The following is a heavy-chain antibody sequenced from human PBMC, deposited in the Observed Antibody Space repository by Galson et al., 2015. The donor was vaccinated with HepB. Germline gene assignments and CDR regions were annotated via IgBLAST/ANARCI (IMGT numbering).Heavy chain of an antibody. CDR2: IFSNDEK. V-gene: IGHV2-26*01. D-gene: IGHD5-24*01. CDR3: ARLMATPSHGGDADGWFDP. J-gene: IGHJ5*02. CDR1: GFSLSNARMG. Sequence: PALVKPTQTLTLTCTVSGFSLSNARMGVSWIRQPPGKALEWLAHIFSNDEKSYSTSLKSRLTISKDTSKSQVVLTMTNMDPVDTATYYCARLMATPSHGGDADGWFDPWGQGTLVTVSS.